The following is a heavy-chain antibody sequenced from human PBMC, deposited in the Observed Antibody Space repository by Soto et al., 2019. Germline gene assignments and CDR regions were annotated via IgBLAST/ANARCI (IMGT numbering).Heavy chain of an antibody. Sequence: GESLKISCKGSGYSFTSYWIGWVRQMPGKRLEWMGIIYPGDSDTRYSPSFQGQVTISADKSISTAYPQWSSLKASDTAMFYCARHLSPGIAAAGLDAFDIWGQGTMVTVSS. V-gene: IGHV5-51*01. CDR2: IYPGDSDT. CDR3: ARHLSPGIAAAGLDAFDI. J-gene: IGHJ3*02. D-gene: IGHD6-13*01. CDR1: GYSFTSYW.